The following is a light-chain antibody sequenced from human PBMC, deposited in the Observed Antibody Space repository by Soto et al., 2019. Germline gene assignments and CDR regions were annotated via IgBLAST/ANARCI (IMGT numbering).Light chain of an antibody. Sequence: EIVLTQSPGTLSLSPGERATLSCRASQSVSSSYLAWYQQKPGQAPRLLIYGASSRATGIPDRFSGSGSGTDFTLTISRLEPEDVAVYYCQQRSNWPPTFGGGTKVEIK. V-gene: IGKV3D-20*02. J-gene: IGKJ4*01. CDR3: QQRSNWPPT. CDR1: QSVSSSY. CDR2: GAS.